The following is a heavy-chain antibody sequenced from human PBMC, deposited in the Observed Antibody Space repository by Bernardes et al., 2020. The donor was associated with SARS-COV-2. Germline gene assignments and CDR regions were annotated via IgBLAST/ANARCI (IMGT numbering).Heavy chain of an antibody. Sequence: ASVKVSCKASGYTFSAYFMHWVRQAPGQGLEWMGWINPNTGDTNYAQKFQGRVTMTRDASISTAYMELSSLRSDDTAVYYCARDRHQDWFDPWGQGTLVTGSS. J-gene: IGHJ5*02. CDR3: ARDRHQDWFDP. V-gene: IGHV1-2*02. CDR2: INPNTGDT. CDR1: GYTFSAYF.